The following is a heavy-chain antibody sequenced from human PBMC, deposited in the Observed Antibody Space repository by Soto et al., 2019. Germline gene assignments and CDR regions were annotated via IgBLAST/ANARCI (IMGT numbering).Heavy chain of an antibody. CDR2: IKPSSGDT. CDR3: AAVTGGVTLDY. J-gene: IGHJ4*02. CDR1: GYTFTGHY. V-gene: IGHV1-2*02. D-gene: IGHD2-8*02. Sequence: ASVKVSCKASGYTFTGHYMHWVRQAPGQGLEWMGWIKPSSGDTNYAQKLQGRVTMSRDTSISTAYMELSRLRSDDTAVYYCAAVTGGVTLDYWGQGTLVTVS.